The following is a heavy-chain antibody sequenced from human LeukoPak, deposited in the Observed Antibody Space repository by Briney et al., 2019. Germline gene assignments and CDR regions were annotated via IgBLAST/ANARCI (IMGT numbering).Heavy chain of an antibody. J-gene: IGHJ4*02. Sequence: GGSLRLSCAAAGFTFSSYAMSWVRQAPGKGLEWVSAISGSGGSTYYADSVKGRFTISRDNSKNTLYLQMNSLRAEDTAVYYCAKSPYIVVLPAAMYFDYWGQGTLVTVSS. CDR2: ISGSGGST. CDR3: AKSPYIVVLPAAMYFDY. D-gene: IGHD2-2*01. CDR1: GFTFSSYA. V-gene: IGHV3-23*01.